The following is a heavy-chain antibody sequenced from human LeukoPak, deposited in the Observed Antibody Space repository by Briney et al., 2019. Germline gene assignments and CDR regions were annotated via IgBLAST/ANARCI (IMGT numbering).Heavy chain of an antibody. CDR1: GYTFTSNY. V-gene: IGHV1-46*01. CDR3: ARDQEGFDY. CDR2: IYPRNGST. Sequence: ASVTVSCTASGYTFTSNYIHWVRQAPGQGLEWMGMIYPRNGSTSYAQKFQGRVTVTRDTSTSTVHMELSGLRSEDTAVYYCARDQEGFDYWGQGTLVTVSS. J-gene: IGHJ4*02.